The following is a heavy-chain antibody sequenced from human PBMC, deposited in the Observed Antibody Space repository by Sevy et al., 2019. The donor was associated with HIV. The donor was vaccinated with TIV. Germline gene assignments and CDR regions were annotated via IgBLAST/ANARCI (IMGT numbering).Heavy chain of an antibody. D-gene: IGHD2-8*02. CDR1: GFTFSNYG. V-gene: IGHV3-30*02. CDR2: IRYDGSNE. J-gene: IGHJ3*02. CDR3: AKDRKVLLVVYAIPFDALDI. Sequence: GGSLRLSCAASGFTFSNYGIHWVRQAPGKGLEWVAFIRYDGSNEYYVDSVKGRFTISRDNSKSTLYLQMTSLSAEDTAVYYCAKDRKVLLVVYAIPFDALDIWGQGTMVTVSS.